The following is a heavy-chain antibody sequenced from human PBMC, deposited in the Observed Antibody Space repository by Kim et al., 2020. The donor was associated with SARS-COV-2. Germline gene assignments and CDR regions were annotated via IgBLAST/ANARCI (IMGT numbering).Heavy chain of an antibody. Sequence: SETLSLTCAVYGGSFSGYYWSWIRQPPGKGLEWIGEINHSGSTNYNPSLKSRVTISVDTSKNQFSLKLSSVTAADTAVYYCARGQGSDKVVKGTSPRIWYFDLWGRGTLVTVSS. J-gene: IGHJ2*01. V-gene: IGHV4-34*01. CDR2: INHSGST. CDR1: GGSFSGYY. CDR3: ARGQGSDKVVKGTSPRIWYFDL. D-gene: IGHD2-2*01.